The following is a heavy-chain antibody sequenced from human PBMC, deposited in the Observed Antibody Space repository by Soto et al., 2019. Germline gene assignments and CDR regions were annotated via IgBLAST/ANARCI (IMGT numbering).Heavy chain of an antibody. Sequence: PSETLSLTCIVSGGSMSSSSFYWGCVRQPPGKGLEWIGSISYSGNTYYNPSLRSRVTVSIDTSKNHFSLKLSSVTAADTAVYFCARISYYSGSPKWFYAWGQGTLVTVSS. V-gene: IGHV4-39*02. CDR1: GGSMSSSSFY. D-gene: IGHD3-10*01. CDR2: ISYSGNT. J-gene: IGHJ5*02. CDR3: ARISYYSGSPKWFYA.